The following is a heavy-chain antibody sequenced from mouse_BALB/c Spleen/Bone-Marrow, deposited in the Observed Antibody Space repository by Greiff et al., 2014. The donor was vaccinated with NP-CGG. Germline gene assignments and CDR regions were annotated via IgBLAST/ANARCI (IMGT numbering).Heavy chain of an antibody. V-gene: IGHV5-9-2*01. CDR1: GFTFSSYG. J-gene: IGHJ4*01. D-gene: IGHD2-1*01. CDR2: ISGGGSYT. Sequence: EVKLEESGGGLVKPGGSLKLSCAASGFTFSSYGMSWVRQTPEKRLEWVATISGGGSYTYYPDSVKGRFTISRDNAENNLYLQMGSLRSEDTALYYCARQNGNYGYYYAMDYWGQGTSVTVSS. CDR3: ARQNGNYGYYYAMDY.